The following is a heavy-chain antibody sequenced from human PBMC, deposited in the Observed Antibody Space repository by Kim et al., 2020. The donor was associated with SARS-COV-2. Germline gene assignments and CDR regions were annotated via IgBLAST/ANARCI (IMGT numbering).Heavy chain of an antibody. J-gene: IGHJ5*02. Sequence: SVKVSCKASGGTFSSYAISWVRQAPGQGLEWMGGIIPIFGTANYAQKFQGRVMITADESTSTAYMELSSLRSEDTAVYYCAFRSSYCSSTSCYLRWFDPWGQGTLVTVSS. D-gene: IGHD2-2*01. CDR1: GGTFSSYA. V-gene: IGHV1-69*13. CDR3: AFRSSYCSSTSCYLRWFDP. CDR2: IIPIFGTA.